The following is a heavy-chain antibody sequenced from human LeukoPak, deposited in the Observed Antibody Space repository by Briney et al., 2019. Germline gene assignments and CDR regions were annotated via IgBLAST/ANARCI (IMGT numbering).Heavy chain of an antibody. D-gene: IGHD5-18*01. CDR1: GFTFSSYA. CDR2: IWYDGSNK. J-gene: IGHJ4*02. V-gene: IGHV3-33*08. Sequence: GGSLRLSCAASGFTFSSYAVTWVRQAPGKGLEWVAVIWYDGSNKYYGDSVKGRFTISRDNSKNTLYLQMNSLRAEDTAVYYCARDGVLLFGYSYGSRMDYWGQGTLVTVSS. CDR3: ARDGVLLFGYSYGSRMDY.